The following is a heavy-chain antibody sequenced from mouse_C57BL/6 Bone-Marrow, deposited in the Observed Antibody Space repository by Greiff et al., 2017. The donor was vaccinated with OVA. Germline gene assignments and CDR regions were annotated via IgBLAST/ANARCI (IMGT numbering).Heavy chain of an antibody. J-gene: IGHJ3*01. CDR2: ISSGSSTI. V-gene: IGHV5-17*01. CDR3: AGDTTDQAWFAY. D-gene: IGHD1-1*01. CDR1: GFTFSDYG. Sequence: EVMLVESGGGLVKPGGSLKLSCAASGFTFSDYGMHWVRQAPEKGLEWVAYISSGSSTIYYADPVKGRFTISRDNAKNTLFLQMTSLRSEDTAMYYCAGDTTDQAWFAYWGQGTLVTVSA.